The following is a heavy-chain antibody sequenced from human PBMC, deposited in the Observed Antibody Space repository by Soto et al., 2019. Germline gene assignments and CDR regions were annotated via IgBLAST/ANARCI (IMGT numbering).Heavy chain of an antibody. Sequence: EVQLVESGGGLVQPGGSPKLSCAASGFTFSGSAMHWVRQASGKGLEWVGRIRNKTNSYATAYAASAKGRFTISRDDSKNTAYLQMNSLKTEDTAVYYCTSHSPAAMIRNWGQGTLVTVSS. CDR3: TSHSPAAMIRN. CDR2: IRNKTNSYAT. D-gene: IGHD3-22*01. J-gene: IGHJ4*02. CDR1: GFTFSGSA. V-gene: IGHV3-73*02.